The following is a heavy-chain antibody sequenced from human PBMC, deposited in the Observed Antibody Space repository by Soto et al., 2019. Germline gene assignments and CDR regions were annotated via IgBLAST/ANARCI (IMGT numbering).Heavy chain of an antibody. D-gene: IGHD3-3*01. CDR1: GFTFSSYW. Sequence: EVQLVESRGGLVQPGGSLRLSCAASGFTFSSYWMHWVRQAPGKGLVWVSRINSDGSSTSYADSVKGRFTISRDNAKNTLYLQMNSLRAEDTAVYYCARDIGFWSGYYHDAFDIWGQGTMVTVSS. CDR3: ARDIGFWSGYYHDAFDI. CDR2: INSDGSST. J-gene: IGHJ3*02. V-gene: IGHV3-74*01.